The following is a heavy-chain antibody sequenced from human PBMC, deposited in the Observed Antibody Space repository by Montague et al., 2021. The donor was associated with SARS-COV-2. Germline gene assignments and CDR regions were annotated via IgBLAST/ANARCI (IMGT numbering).Heavy chain of an antibody. CDR2: ISHGGGI. Sequence: SETLSLTCDVYGGSYSSYWSRIRQPPGRGLEWVGQISHGGGINYNPSLKSRVTISVDTSKNQVSLKLSSVTAADTAVYYCASHCGGGRCYFGMDVWGQGTTVTVSS. V-gene: IGHV4-34*01. CDR3: ASHCGGGRCYFGMDV. J-gene: IGHJ6*02. D-gene: IGHD2-15*01. CDR1: GGSYSSY.